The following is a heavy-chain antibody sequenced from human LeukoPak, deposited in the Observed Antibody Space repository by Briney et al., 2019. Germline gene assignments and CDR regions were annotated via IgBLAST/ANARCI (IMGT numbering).Heavy chain of an antibody. CDR1: GFTFTSYW. Sequence: GGSLRLSCAASGFTFTSYWIGWVRQMPGKGLEWMGIIYPGDSDTRYSPSFQGQVTISADKSISTAYLQWSSLKASDTAMYYCAKHGPTYYYDSSGSMGDYWGQGTLVTVSS. J-gene: IGHJ4*02. CDR2: IYPGDSDT. D-gene: IGHD3-22*01. V-gene: IGHV5-51*01. CDR3: AKHGPTYYYDSSGSMGDY.